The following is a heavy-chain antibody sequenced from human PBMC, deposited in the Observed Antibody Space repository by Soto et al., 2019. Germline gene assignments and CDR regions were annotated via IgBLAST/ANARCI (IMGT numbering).Heavy chain of an antibody. CDR2: ISYDGSNK. CDR3: ARSHSGWYGAFDI. D-gene: IGHD6-19*01. J-gene: IGHJ3*02. Sequence: GGSLRLSCAASGFTFSSYAMHWVRQAPGKGLEWVAVISYDGSNKYYADSVKGRFTISRDNSKNTLYLQMNSLRAEDTAVYYCARSHSGWYGAFDIWGQGTMVTVSS. V-gene: IGHV3-30-3*01. CDR1: GFTFSSYA.